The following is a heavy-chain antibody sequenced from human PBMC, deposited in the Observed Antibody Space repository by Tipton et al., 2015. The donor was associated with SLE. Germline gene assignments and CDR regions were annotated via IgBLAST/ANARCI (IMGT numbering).Heavy chain of an antibody. CDR1: GYSISSGYY. CDR3: AREYSGSYDI. D-gene: IGHD1-26*01. CDR2: IYHSGST. V-gene: IGHV4-38-2*01. Sequence: TLSLTCAVSGYSISSGYYWGWIRQPPGKGLEWIGEIYHSGSTYYNPSLKSRVTISVDTSKNQFSLKLSSVTAADTAVYYCAREYSGSYDIWGQGTMVTVCS. J-gene: IGHJ3*02.